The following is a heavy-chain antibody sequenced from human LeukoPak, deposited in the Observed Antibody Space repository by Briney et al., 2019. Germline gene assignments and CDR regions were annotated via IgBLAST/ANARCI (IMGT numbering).Heavy chain of an antibody. CDR3: AKHPLAGGNFGY. CDR1: GFTFSSYA. Sequence: GGSLRLSCAASGFTFSSYAMSWVRQTPGKGLEWVSAINGHSGGTFYAGSVEGRFTISRDNSKNTLYLQMSSLRAEDTAVYYCAKHPLAGGNFGYWGQGTLVTVSS. J-gene: IGHJ4*02. CDR2: INGHSGGT. V-gene: IGHV3-23*01. D-gene: IGHD3-16*01.